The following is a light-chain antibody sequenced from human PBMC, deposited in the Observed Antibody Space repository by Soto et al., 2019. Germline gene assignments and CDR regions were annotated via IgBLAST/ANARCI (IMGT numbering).Light chain of an antibody. J-gene: IGLJ2*01. CDR2: EVN. CDR3: SSYAGGNTVV. Sequence: QSALTQPPSASGSPGQSVTISCTGTSSDVGGYNYVSWYQQHPGKAPKLMIYEVNERPSGVPHRFSGSKSGNTASLTVAGLQTEEEADDYCSSYAGGNTVVFGGGTKLTVL. V-gene: IGLV2-8*01. CDR1: SSDVGGYNY.